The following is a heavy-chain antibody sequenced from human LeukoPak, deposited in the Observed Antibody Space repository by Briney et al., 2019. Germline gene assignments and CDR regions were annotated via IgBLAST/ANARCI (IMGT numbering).Heavy chain of an antibody. D-gene: IGHD5-18*01. CDR3: ARGKTWRGYSYEGYYYYGMDV. CDR1: GFTFSSYA. V-gene: IGHV3-30-3*01. J-gene: IGHJ6*02. CDR2: ISFDGSNK. Sequence: GGSLRLSCAASGFTFSSYAMHWVRQAPGKGLEWVAVISFDGSNKYYADSVKGRFTISRDNSKNTLYLQMNSLRAEDTAVYYCARGKTWRGYSYEGYYYYGMDVWGQGTTVTVSS.